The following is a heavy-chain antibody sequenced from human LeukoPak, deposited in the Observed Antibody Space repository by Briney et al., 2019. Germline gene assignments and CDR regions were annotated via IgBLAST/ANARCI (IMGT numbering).Heavy chain of an antibody. D-gene: IGHD6-13*01. CDR3: ARRAAAVGTYYMDV. CDR2: IYYSGGT. J-gene: IGHJ6*03. Sequence: MPSDTLSLTCTVSAGSINSYYWNWIRQPPGKGLEWIGYIYYSGGTNYNPSINSPVTIAVDTSKNQFSLKLSSVTAADTAVYYCARRAAAVGTYYMDVWGKGTTVTASS. CDR1: AGSINSYY. V-gene: IGHV4-59*07.